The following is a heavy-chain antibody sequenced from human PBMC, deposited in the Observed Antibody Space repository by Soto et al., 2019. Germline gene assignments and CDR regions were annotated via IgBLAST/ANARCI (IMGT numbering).Heavy chain of an antibody. V-gene: IGHV4-34*01. D-gene: IGHD3-3*01. Sequence: SETLSLTCAVYGGSFSGYYWSWIRQPPGKGLEWIGEINHSGSTNYNPSLKSRVTISVGTSKNQFSLKLSSVTAADTAVYYCSRGGIRCVVWLLGTRDYYNGMEFWGQGTTVTVSS. CDR1: GGSFSGYY. CDR2: INHSGST. CDR3: SRGGIRCVVWLLGTRDYYNGMEF. J-gene: IGHJ6*02.